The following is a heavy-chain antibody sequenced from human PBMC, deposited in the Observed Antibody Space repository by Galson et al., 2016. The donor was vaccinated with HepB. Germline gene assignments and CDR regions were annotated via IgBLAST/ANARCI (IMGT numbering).Heavy chain of an antibody. CDR1: GLKFITYW. CDR3: VTSQGY. V-gene: IGHV3-7*03. J-gene: IGHJ4*02. Sequence: SLRLSCAVSGLKFITYWMTWVHQAPGKGLEWVATINPDGNEKAYVDSVKGRFTMSRDNAKDSLHLQMNSLRAEDTGVYYCVTSQGYWGQGTLVTVSS. CDR2: INPDGNEK.